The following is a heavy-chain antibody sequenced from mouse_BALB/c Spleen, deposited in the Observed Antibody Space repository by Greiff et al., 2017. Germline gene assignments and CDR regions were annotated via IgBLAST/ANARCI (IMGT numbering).Heavy chain of an antibody. CDR2: IWAGGST. D-gene: IGHD1-1*01. CDR3: ARAEEMNYYGFAY. V-gene: IGHV2-9*02. CDR1: GFSLTSYG. J-gene: IGHJ3*01. Sequence: VKLVESGPGLVAPSQSLSITCTVSGFSLTSYGVHWVRQPPGKGLEWLGVIWAGGSTNYNSALMSRLSISKDNSKSQVFLKMNSLQTDDTAMYYCARAEEMNYYGFAYWGQGTLVTVSA.